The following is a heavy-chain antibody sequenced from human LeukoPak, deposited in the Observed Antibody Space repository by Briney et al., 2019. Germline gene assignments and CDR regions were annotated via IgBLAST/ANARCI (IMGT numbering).Heavy chain of an antibody. D-gene: IGHD5/OR15-5a*01. CDR1: GGSISSYY. Sequence: PSETLSLTCTVSGGSISSYYWSWIRQPPGKGLEWIGYIYYSGSTNYNPSLKSRVTISVDTSKNQFSLKLSFVTAADTAVYYCARWPPHSFLGSYFDYWGQGTLVTVSS. V-gene: IGHV4-59*01. J-gene: IGHJ4*02. CDR2: IYYSGST. CDR3: ARWPPHSFLGSYFDY.